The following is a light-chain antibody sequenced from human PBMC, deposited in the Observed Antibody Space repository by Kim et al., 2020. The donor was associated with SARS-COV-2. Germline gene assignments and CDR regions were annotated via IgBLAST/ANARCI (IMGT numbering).Light chain of an antibody. CDR2: GKN. V-gene: IGLV3-19*01. CDR3: NSRDSSGNHVV. Sequence: AVGLTGRSTCQGDRLRSYYASWYQQKPGQAPVLVIYGKNNRPSGNPDRFSGSSSGNTASLTITGAQAEDEADYYCNSRDSSGNHVVFGGGTQLTVL. CDR1: RLRSYY. J-gene: IGLJ2*01.